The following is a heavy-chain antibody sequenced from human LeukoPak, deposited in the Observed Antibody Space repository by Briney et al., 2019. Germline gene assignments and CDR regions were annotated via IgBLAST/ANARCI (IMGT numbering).Heavy chain of an antibody. CDR3: SGTSYVWGSYRSLDF. J-gene: IGHJ4*02. D-gene: IGHD3-16*02. Sequence: PGGSLRLSCTTSGFTFGDYAMSWVHQAPGKGLEWVGFIRTKAYGGTPEYAASVKGRFTISRDDFKSIAYLQVNSLKTEDTAVYFCSGTSYVWGSYRSLDFWGQGTLVTVSS. V-gene: IGHV3-49*04. CDR2: IRTKAYGGTP. CDR1: GFTFGDYA.